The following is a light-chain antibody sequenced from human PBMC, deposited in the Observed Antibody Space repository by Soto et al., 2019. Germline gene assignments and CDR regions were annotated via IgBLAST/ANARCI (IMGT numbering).Light chain of an antibody. CDR2: GNT. Sequence: QSVLTQPPSMSGAPGQRVTISCTGSSSNIAAGYDVHWYQQPPGAVPKLLIYGNTNRPSGVPDRFSGSNSGTSASLAITGLQAEDEADYYCCSYAGSSTYVFGTGTKVTVL. J-gene: IGLJ1*01. V-gene: IGLV1-40*01. CDR3: CSYAGSSTYV. CDR1: SSNIAAGYD.